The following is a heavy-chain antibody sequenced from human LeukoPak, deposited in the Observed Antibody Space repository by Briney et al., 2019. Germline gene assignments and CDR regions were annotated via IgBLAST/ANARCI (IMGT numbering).Heavy chain of an antibody. CDR2: ISSNGGST. D-gene: IGHD5-18*01. Sequence: GGSLRLSCSASGFTFSSYAMHWVRQAPGKGLVYVSAISSNGGSTYYADSVKGRFTISRDNSKNTLYLQMSSLRAEDTAVYYCVKVGYSYGWGPFDYWGQGTLVTVSS. CDR1: GFTFSSYA. J-gene: IGHJ4*02. CDR3: VKVGYSYGWGPFDY. V-gene: IGHV3-64D*06.